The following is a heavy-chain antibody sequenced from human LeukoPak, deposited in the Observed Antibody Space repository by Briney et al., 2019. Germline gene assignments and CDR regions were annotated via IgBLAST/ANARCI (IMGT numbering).Heavy chain of an antibody. CDR1: GYTFTGYY. CDR2: INPNSGGT. CDR3: ARCSLSGYDFWSGYYLDY. J-gene: IGHJ4*02. D-gene: IGHD3-3*01. V-gene: IGHV1-2*06. Sequence: ASVKVSCKASGYTFTGYYMHWVRQAPGQGLEWMGRINPNSGGTNYAQKFQGRVTMTRDTSISTAYMELSRLRSDDTAVYYCARCSLSGYDFWSGYYLDYWGQGTLVTVSS.